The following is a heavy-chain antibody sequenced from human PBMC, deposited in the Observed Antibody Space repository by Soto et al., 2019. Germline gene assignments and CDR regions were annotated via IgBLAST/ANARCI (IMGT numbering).Heavy chain of an antibody. CDR2: SDTKAHGYST. V-gene: IGHV3-72*01. CDR1: GFTLSDHS. J-gene: IGHJ6*02. Sequence: GGSLRLSCAASGFTLSDHSMDWVRQAPGKGLEWVGRSDTKAHGYSTTYAASVRGRFTISRDDSMSSLYLQMNSLKIEETAVYYCARTYPDKNGMDVWGQGTTVTVSS. CDR3: ARTYPDKNGMDV.